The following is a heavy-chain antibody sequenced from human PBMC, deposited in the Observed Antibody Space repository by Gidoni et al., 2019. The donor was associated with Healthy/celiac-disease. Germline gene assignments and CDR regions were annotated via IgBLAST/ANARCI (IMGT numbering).Heavy chain of an antibody. CDR1: GGTFSSYA. CDR3: ARLLGYCSSTSCNYYYYYGMDV. V-gene: IGHV1-69*06. CDR2: IIPIFGTA. D-gene: IGHD2-2*01. Sequence: QVQLVQSGAEVKKPGSSVKVSCKASGGTFSSYAISWVRQAPGQGLEWMGGIIPIFGTANYAQKFQGRVTITADKSTSTAYMELSSLRSEDTAVYYCARLLGYCSSTSCNYYYYYGMDVWGQGTTVTVSS. J-gene: IGHJ6*02.